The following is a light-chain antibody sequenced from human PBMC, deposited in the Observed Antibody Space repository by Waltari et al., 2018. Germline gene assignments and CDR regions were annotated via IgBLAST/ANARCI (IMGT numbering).Light chain of an antibody. CDR1: KSVSCW. Sequence: IHCRASKSVSCWRACDQQKPGKAPKLQISGACRLESGVPQRFSGSRSGTEFTLTISGLQPEDFATYDCQQYNTYSSFGQGTKVEIK. J-gene: IGKJ1*01. CDR3: QQYNTYSS. V-gene: IGKV1-5*03. CDR2: GAC.